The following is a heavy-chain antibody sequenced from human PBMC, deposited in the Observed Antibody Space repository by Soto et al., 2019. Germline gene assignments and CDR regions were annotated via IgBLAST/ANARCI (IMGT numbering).Heavy chain of an antibody. CDR3: ATATSWSSMLRF. CDR2: ITGSGTYT. CDR1: GFTFSNYA. Sequence: EVQLLQSGGGLIQPGGSLRVSCAASGFTFSNYAMTWVRQAPGKGLEWVSTITGSGTYTYYADSVKGRFTISRDNSKNTVYLQMSSLRAEDTALFYCATATSWSSMLRFWGQGSLVTVSS. D-gene: IGHD5-12*01. J-gene: IGHJ4*02. V-gene: IGHV3-23*01.